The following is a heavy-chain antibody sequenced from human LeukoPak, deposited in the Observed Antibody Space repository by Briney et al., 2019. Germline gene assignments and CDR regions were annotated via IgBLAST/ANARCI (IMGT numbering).Heavy chain of an antibody. V-gene: IGHV3-11*04. CDR3: AIDGYYQIDDFDP. Sequence: NPGGSLRLSCAASGFTFGDYYMSWIRQAPGKGLEWVSYISSSGSTIYYADSVKGRFTISRDISKNTLYLQMNSLRREDTAIYYCAIDGYYQIDDFDPWGPGTVVTVSS. D-gene: IGHD3-3*01. J-gene: IGHJ5*02. CDR1: GFTFGDYY. CDR2: ISSSGSTI.